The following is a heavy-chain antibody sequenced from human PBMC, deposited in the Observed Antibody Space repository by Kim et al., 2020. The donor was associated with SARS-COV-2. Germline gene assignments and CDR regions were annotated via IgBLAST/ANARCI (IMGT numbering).Heavy chain of an antibody. CDR3: ARLSYGSGRGPNWGAAYYFDY. Sequence: SVKVSCKASGGTFSSYAISWVRQAPGQGLEWMGRIIPILGIANYAQKFQGRVTITADKSTSTAYMELSSLRSEDTAVYYCARLSYGSGRGPNWGAAYYFDYWGQGTLVTVSS. CDR1: GGTFSSYA. J-gene: IGHJ4*02. D-gene: IGHD3-10*01. CDR2: IIPILGIA. V-gene: IGHV1-69*04.